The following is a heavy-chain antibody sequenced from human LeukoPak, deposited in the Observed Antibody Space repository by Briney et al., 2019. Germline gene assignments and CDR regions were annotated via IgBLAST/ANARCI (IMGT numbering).Heavy chain of an antibody. CDR3: ARVVTIFGVVIGFDP. D-gene: IGHD3-3*01. CDR1: GFTFSSYT. Sequence: GGSLRLSCAASGFTFSSYTMNWVRQAPGKGLEWVSFISGSGSTIYYADSVKGRFTISRDNAKNSLYLQMNSLRAEDTAVYYCARVVTIFGVVIGFDPWGQGTLVTVSS. V-gene: IGHV3-48*04. CDR2: ISGSGSTI. J-gene: IGHJ5*02.